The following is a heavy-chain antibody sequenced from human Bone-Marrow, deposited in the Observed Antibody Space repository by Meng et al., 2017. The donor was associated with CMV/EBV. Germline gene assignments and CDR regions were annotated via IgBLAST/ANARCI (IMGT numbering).Heavy chain of an antibody. J-gene: IGHJ4*02. D-gene: IGHD4-23*01. V-gene: IGHV3-9*01. CDR1: GFTFDDYA. Sequence: SLKISCAASGFTFDDYAMHWVRHAPGKGLEWVSGISWNSGSIGYADSVKGRFTISRDNARNSLYLQMNSLRAEDTALYFCAKATTHYGGNCYFDYWGQATLVTVSS. CDR2: ISWNSGSI. CDR3: AKATTHYGGNCYFDY.